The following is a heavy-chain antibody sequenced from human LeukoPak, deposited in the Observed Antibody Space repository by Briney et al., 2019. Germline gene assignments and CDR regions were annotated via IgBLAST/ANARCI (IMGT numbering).Heavy chain of an antibody. CDR1: GGSISSSNYY. J-gene: IGHJ4*02. Sequence: SETLSLTCTVSGGSISSSNYYWGWIRQPPGKGLEWIGSIYYSGSTYDNPSLKSRVTISVDTSKNRFSLKLSSVTAADTAVYYCARHDSSSSWDLFDHWGQGTLVTVSS. CDR3: ARHDSSSSWDLFDH. D-gene: IGHD6-13*01. CDR2: IYYSGST. V-gene: IGHV4-39*01.